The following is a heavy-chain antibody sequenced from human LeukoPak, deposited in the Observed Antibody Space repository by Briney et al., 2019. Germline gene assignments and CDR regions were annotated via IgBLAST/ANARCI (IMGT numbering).Heavy chain of an antibody. Sequence: PSETLSLTCTVSGGCISSYYWSWIRQPPGKGLEWIGYIYKSGSTNSNPSLKSRVTISVDTSKNQFALTLNSVTAADTAIYYCARHAIVGARPSFVDWGQGTLVTVSS. CDR1: GGCISSYY. V-gene: IGHV4-59*08. CDR3: ARHAIVGARPSFVD. D-gene: IGHD1-26*01. CDR2: IYKSGST. J-gene: IGHJ4*02.